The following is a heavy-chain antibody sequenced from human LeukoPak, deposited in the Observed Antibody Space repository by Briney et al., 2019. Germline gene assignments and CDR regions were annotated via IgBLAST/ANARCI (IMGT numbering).Heavy chain of an antibody. CDR3: AKLRVELGTFDY. V-gene: IGHV3-30*18. Sequence: GRSLRLSCAASGFTFSSYGMHWVRQAPGKGLEWVAVISYDGSNKYYADSVKGRFTISRDNSKNTLYLQMNSLRAEDTAVYYCAKLRVELGTFDYWGQGTLVTVSS. CDR2: ISYDGSNK. CDR1: GFTFSSYG. J-gene: IGHJ4*02. D-gene: IGHD7-27*01.